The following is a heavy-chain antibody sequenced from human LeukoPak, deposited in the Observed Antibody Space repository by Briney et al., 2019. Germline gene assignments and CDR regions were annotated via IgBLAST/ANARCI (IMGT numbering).Heavy chain of an antibody. Sequence: SETLSLTCAVYGGSFSGYYWSWIRQPPGKGLEWIGEINHSGSTNYNPSLKSRVTISVDTSKNQFSLRLSSVTAADTAVYYCAREVIAVAGDYYYYYLDVWRKGTTVTGSS. D-gene: IGHD6-19*01. CDR2: INHSGST. CDR1: GGSFSGYY. J-gene: IGHJ6*03. CDR3: AREVIAVAGDYYYYYLDV. V-gene: IGHV4-34*01.